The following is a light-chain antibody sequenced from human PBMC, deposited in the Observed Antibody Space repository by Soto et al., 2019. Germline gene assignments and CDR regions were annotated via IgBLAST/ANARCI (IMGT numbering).Light chain of an antibody. J-gene: IGKJ2*01. CDR2: GAS. Sequence: EIVFTHSPCTLSLSPLERATLSCRSSQSVSSTYLAWYRHKPGQAPRLLIYGASSRAAGIPDRFSGSGSGTDFTLTISRLEPEDFAVYYCHHFGSSRHTFGQGTKVDIK. CDR1: QSVSSTY. CDR3: HHFGSSRHT. V-gene: IGKV3-20*01.